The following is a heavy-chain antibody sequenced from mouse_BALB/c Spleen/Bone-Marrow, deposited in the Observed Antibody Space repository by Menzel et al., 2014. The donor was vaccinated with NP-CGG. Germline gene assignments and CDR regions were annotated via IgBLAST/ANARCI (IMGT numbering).Heavy chain of an antibody. V-gene: IGHV6-6*02. Sequence: DVQLQESGGGLVQPGGSMKLSCVASGFTFSNYWMNWVRQSPEKGLEWVAEIRLKSHNYATRYAESVKGRFTISRDDSKSSVYLQMNILRAEDTGIYYCTTGFAYWGQGTLVTVSA. J-gene: IGHJ3*01. CDR2: IRLKSHNYAT. CDR3: TTGFAY. CDR1: GFTFSNYW.